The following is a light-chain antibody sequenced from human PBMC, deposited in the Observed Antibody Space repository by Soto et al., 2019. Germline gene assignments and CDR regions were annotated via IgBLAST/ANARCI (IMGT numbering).Light chain of an antibody. CDR3: SSYTSSSTPYV. CDR2: EVS. J-gene: IGLJ1*01. CDR1: SSDVGGYNY. Sequence: QSALTQPASVSGSPGQSITISCTGTSSDVGGYNYVSWYQQHPGKAPKLMIYEVSNRPSGVSNRFSGSKSGNTASLTISGXXAXDEAXYYCSSYTSSSTPYVFGTGTKLTVL. V-gene: IGLV2-14*01.